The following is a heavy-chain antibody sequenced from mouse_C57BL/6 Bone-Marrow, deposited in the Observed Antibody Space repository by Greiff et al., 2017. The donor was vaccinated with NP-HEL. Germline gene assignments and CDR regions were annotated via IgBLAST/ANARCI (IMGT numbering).Heavy chain of an antibody. CDR3: ASARSTAWFAY. V-gene: IGHV5-12*01. CDR2: ISNGGGST. Sequence: EVKLVESGGGLVQPGGSLKLSCAASGFTFSDYYMYWVRQTPEKRLEWVAYISNGGGSTYYPDTVKGRFTISRDNAKNTLYLQMSRLKSEDTAMYYCASARSTAWFAYWGQGTLVTVSA. J-gene: IGHJ3*01. D-gene: IGHD4-1*02. CDR1: GFTFSDYY.